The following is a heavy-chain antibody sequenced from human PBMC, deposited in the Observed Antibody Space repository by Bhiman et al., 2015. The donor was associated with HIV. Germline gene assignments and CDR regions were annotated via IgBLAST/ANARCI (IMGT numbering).Heavy chain of an antibody. CDR1: GFTFSNYG. CDR2: ISYDGSHK. V-gene: IGHV3-30*18. CDR3: AKVPYSSSWTYYYYYYMDV. Sequence: VQLVESGGGLVKPGGSLRLSCAASGFTFSNYGMHWVRQAPGKGLEWVAVISYDGSHKYYADSVKGRFTISRDNSRNTLYLQMISLTAEDTAVYYCAKVPYSSSWTYYYYYYMDVWGKGTTVTVS. J-gene: IGHJ6*03. D-gene: IGHD6-13*01.